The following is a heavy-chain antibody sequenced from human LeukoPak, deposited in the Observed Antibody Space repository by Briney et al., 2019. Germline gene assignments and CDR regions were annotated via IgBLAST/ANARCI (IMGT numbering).Heavy chain of an antibody. CDR3: AGGDTAMFARGYNWFDP. CDR2: ISGSGGST. Sequence: GGSLRLSCAASGFTFSSYAMSWVRQAPGKGLEWVSAISGSGGSTYYADSVKGRFTISRDNSKNTLYLQMNSLRAEDTAVYYCAGGDTAMFARGYNWFDPWGQGTLVTVSS. D-gene: IGHD5-18*01. J-gene: IGHJ5*02. CDR1: GFTFSSYA. V-gene: IGHV3-23*01.